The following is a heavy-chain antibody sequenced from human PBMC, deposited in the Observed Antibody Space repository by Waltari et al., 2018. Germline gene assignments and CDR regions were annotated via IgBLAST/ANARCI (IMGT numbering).Heavy chain of an antibody. CDR1: GDSVTSPYL. Sequence: QLQLQESGPGLVNPSGTLSLSCAVSGDSVTSPYLWNWVRQSPQRGLEWIGQVHCSGRTNTSPSFASRVTVSLDTSNNQFSLKVTAATAADTAVYYCARDRGRGLYLDTWGPGTLVTVSP. D-gene: IGHD2-15*01. CDR3: ARDRGRGLYLDT. J-gene: IGHJ5*02. V-gene: IGHV4-4*02. CDR2: VHCSGRT.